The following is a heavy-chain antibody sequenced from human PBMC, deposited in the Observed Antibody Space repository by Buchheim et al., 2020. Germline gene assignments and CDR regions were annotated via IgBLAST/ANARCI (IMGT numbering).Heavy chain of an antibody. CDR1: GGSFCGNY. V-gene: IGHV4-34*01. CDR2: MSHRGSP. CDR3: ARGGLLVRYQDYMDV. D-gene: IGHD2-2*01. Sequence: QVQLQQWGAGLLKPSETMSLTCGVSGGSFCGNYSTGIRQSPGKGLGWIGEMSHRGSPNYNPSLKSRVTISLDTSKNQFSLEVRSVTAADTAVYYCARGGLLVRYQDYMDVWGKGTT. J-gene: IGHJ6*03.